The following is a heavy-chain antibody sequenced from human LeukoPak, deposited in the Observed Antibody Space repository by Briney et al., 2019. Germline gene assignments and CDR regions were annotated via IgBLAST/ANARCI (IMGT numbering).Heavy chain of an antibody. Sequence: PSETLSLTCTVSGGSISSSSYYWGWIRQPPGKGLEWIGEINHSGSTNYNPSLKSRVTISVDTSKNQFSLKLSSVTAADTAVYYCARVQTPNTVNFDYWGQGTLVTVSS. V-gene: IGHV4-39*07. D-gene: IGHD4-17*01. CDR1: GGSISSSSYY. J-gene: IGHJ4*02. CDR2: INHSGST. CDR3: ARVQTPNTVNFDY.